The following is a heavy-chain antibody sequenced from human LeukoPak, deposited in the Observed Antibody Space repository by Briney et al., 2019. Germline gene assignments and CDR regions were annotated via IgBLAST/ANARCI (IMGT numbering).Heavy chain of an antibody. CDR3: ASGSYYEFDP. J-gene: IGHJ5*02. CDR2: IYYSGST. V-gene: IGHV4-39*07. Sequence: PSETLSLTCTVSGGSISSYYWGWIRQPPGKGLEWIGSIYYSGSTYYNPSLKSRVTISVDTSKNQFSLKLSSVTAADTAVYYCASGSYYEFDPWGQGTLVTVSS. CDR1: GGSISSYY. D-gene: IGHD1-26*01.